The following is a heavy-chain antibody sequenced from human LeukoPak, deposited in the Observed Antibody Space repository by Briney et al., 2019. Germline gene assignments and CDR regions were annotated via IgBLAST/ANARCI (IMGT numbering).Heavy chain of an antibody. Sequence: SETLSLTCTVSGGSISSSSYYWGWIRQPPGKGLEWIGSIYYSGSTYYNPSLKSRVTISVDTSKKQFSLKLSSVTAADTAVYYCARFRPVYFDYWGQGTLVTVSS. CDR2: IYYSGST. CDR3: ARFRPVYFDY. V-gene: IGHV4-39*07. CDR1: GGSISSSSYY. J-gene: IGHJ4*02.